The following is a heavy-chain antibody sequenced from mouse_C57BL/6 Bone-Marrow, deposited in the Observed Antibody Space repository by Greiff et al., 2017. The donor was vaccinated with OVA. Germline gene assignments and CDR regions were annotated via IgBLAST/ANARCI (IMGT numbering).Heavy chain of an antibody. D-gene: IGHD1-1*01. CDR3: ARRGKGIITTVVAHAMDY. V-gene: IGHV1-80*01. CDR2: IYPGDGDT. Sequence: QVQLQQSGAELVKPGASVKISWKASGYAFSSYWMNWVKQRPGKGLEWIGQIYPGDGDTNYNGKFKGKATLTADKSSSTAYMQLSSLTSEDSAVYFCARRGKGIITTVVAHAMDYWGQGTSVTVSS. CDR1: GYAFSSYW. J-gene: IGHJ4*01.